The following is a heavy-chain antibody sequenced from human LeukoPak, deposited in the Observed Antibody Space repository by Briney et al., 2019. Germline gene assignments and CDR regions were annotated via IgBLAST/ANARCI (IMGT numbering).Heavy chain of an antibody. CDR2: IWYDGSNK. CDR1: GFTFSSYG. CDR3: ATGRADLDSSGWYVGPFDY. J-gene: IGHJ4*02. Sequence: PGGSLRLSCAASGFTFSSYGMHWVRQAPGKGLEWVAVIWYDGSNKYYADSVKGRFTISRDNSKNTLYLQMNSLRAEDTAVYYCATGRADLDSSGWYVGPFDYWGQGTLVTVSS. D-gene: IGHD6-19*01. V-gene: IGHV3-30*02.